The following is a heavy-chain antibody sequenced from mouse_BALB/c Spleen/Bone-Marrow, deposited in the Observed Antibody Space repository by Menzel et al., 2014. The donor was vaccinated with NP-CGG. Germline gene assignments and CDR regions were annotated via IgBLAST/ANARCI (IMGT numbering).Heavy chain of an antibody. CDR3: TRSYGSSYEYYFDY. Sequence: VQVVESGAELVRPRASVKLSCKASGYTFTSYWINWVKQRPGQGLEWIGNIYPSDSYTNYNQKFKDKATLTVDKSSSTAYMQLSSPTSEDSAVYYCTRSYGSSYEYYFDYWGQGTTLTVSS. J-gene: IGHJ2*01. CDR1: GYTFTSYW. D-gene: IGHD1-1*01. V-gene: IGHV1-69*02. CDR2: IYPSDSYT.